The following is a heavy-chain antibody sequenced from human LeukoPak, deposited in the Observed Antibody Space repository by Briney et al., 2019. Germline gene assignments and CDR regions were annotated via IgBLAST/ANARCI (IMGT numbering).Heavy chain of an antibody. CDR1: GYTFTSYG. J-gene: IGHJ6*03. V-gene: IGHV1-18*01. Sequence: ASVKVSCKASGYTFTSYGISWVRQAPGQGLEWMGWISAYNGNTNYAQKLQGRVTMTTDTSTSTPYMDLRSLRSDDTAVYYCARDRYCTNGVCYYYYYMDAWGKGTTVTVSS. D-gene: IGHD2-8*01. CDR3: ARDRYCTNGVCYYYYYMDA. CDR2: ISAYNGNT.